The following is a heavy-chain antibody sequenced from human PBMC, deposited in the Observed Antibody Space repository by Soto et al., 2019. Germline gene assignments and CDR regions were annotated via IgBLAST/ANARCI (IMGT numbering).Heavy chain of an antibody. J-gene: IGHJ5*01. CDR1: GGSISSGGYY. Sequence: QVQLQESGPGLVKPSQTLSLTCTVSGGSISSGGYYWSWVRQHPGKGLEWIGYIYYSGTTYYNPSLKSRVSISVDTSMSLFSLKVNSLTAADTAVYFCARWFWDLSSEGNWFDSRGQGTLVSVSS. CDR2: IYYSGTT. V-gene: IGHV4-31*03. D-gene: IGHD3-10*01. CDR3: ARWFWDLSSEGNWFDS.